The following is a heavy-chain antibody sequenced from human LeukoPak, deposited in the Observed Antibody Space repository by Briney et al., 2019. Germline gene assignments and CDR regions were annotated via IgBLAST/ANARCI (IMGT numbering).Heavy chain of an antibody. CDR3: ARARNYYDSSDYYYEGDAFDI. Sequence: SSETLSLTCAVYGGSFSGYYWSWIRQPPGKGLEWIGEINHSGSTNYNPSLKSRVTISVDTSKNQFSLKLSSVTAADTAVYFCARARNYYDSSDYYYEGDAFDIWGQGTMVTVSS. D-gene: IGHD3-22*01. V-gene: IGHV4-34*01. J-gene: IGHJ3*02. CDR2: INHSGST. CDR1: GGSFSGYY.